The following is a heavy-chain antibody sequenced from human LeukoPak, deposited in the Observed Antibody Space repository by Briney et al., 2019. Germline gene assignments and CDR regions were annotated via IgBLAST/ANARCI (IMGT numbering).Heavy chain of an antibody. V-gene: IGHV3-23*01. CDR2: ISGSGSGT. CDR1: GFTFSSYA. D-gene: IGHD1-26*01. CDR3: AKPRGGTYQYYFDY. Sequence: GGSVRLSCAASGFTFSSYAMTWVRQAPGQGPEWVSQISGSGSGTYYAASVKGRFTISRDNSKNAMYLQMNSLRAEDTALYYCAKPRGGTYQYYFDYWGQGALVTVSS. J-gene: IGHJ4*02.